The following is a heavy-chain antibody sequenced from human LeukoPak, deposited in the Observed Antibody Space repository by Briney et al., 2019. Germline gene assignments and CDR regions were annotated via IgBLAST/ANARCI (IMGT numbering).Heavy chain of an antibody. Sequence: GGSLRFSCAASGFTFDDYGLSWVRQAPGKGLEWVSGINWNGGSTGYADSVKGRFTISRDNAKNSLYLQMNSLRAEDTAVYYCAKEARWVKQQLGYWGQGTLVTVSS. CDR3: AKEARWVKQQLGY. V-gene: IGHV3-20*04. CDR2: INWNGGST. J-gene: IGHJ4*02. D-gene: IGHD6-13*01. CDR1: GFTFDDYG.